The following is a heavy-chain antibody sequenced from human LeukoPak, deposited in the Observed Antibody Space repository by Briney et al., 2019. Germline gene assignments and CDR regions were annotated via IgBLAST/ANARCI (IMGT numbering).Heavy chain of an antibody. CDR2: IYTSGST. J-gene: IGHJ3*02. D-gene: IGHD6-13*01. CDR1: GGSINNYY. CDR3: ARDTSTTWYFYAFDI. Sequence: SETLSLTCTVSGGSIGGSINNYYWSWIRQPAGKELEWIGRIYTSGSTNYNPSLKSRVTISVDTSKNQFSLKLSSVTAADTAVYYCARDTSTTWYFYAFDIWGQGTMVTVS. V-gene: IGHV4-4*07.